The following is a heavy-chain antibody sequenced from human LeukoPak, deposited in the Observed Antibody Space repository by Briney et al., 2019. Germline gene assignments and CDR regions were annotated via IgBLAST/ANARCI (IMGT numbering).Heavy chain of an antibody. D-gene: IGHD3-3*01. CDR1: GFTFSTYA. CDR3: AKEDFWSGYQYFDY. Sequence: GGSLRLSCAASGFTFSTYAMSWVRQTPAKGLEWVSVISGGGDITYYADSVKGRFTISRDNSENTVYLQMNSLRAEDTAVYYCAKEDFWSGYQYFDYWGQGTLVTVSS. J-gene: IGHJ4*02. V-gene: IGHV3-23*01. CDR2: ISGGGDIT.